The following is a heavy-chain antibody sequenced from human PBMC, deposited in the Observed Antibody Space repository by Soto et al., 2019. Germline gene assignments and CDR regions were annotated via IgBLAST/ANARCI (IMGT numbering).Heavy chain of an antibody. V-gene: IGHV4-4*02. CDR3: ARMVGATLVDF. D-gene: IGHD1-26*01. CDR1: GASISSTTSGNW. CDR2: IYHSGST. Sequence: QVQLQESGPGLVRPSGTLSLTCAVSGASISSTTSGNWWSWVRQPPGKGLEWIGEIYHSGSTNYNPSLKSRVTMSVDKSKNQFSLRLSSVTAADTAVYYCARMVGATLVDFWGQGTRVTVSS. J-gene: IGHJ4*02.